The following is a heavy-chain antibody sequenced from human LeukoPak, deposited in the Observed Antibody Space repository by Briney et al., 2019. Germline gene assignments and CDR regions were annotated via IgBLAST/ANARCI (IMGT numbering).Heavy chain of an antibody. CDR2: IKQDGSEK. D-gene: IGHD1-7*01. Sequence: GGSLRLSCAASGFTFSSYWMSWVRQAPGKGLEWVANIKQDGSEKYYVDSVKGRFTISRDNAKNSLYLQMNSLRAEDTAIYFCAREDDWNYEDYWGQGTLVTVSS. CDR3: AREDDWNYEDY. CDR1: GFTFSSYW. J-gene: IGHJ4*02. V-gene: IGHV3-7*01.